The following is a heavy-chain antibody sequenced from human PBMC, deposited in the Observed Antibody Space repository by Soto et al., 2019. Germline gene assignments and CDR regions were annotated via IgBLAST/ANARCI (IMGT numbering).Heavy chain of an antibody. D-gene: IGHD3-3*01. Sequence: SSVKVSCKASGYTFTSYGISWVRQAPGQGLEWMGWISAYNGNTNYAQKLQGRVTMTTDTSTSTAYMVLRSLRSDDTAVYYCARDPDFWSGYWRDNWFDPWGQGTLVTVSS. CDR3: ARDPDFWSGYWRDNWFDP. V-gene: IGHV1-18*04. J-gene: IGHJ5*02. CDR1: GYTFTSYG. CDR2: ISAYNGNT.